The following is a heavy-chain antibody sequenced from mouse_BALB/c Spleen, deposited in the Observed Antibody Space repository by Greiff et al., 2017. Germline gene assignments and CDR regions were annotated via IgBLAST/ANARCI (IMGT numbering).Heavy chain of an antibody. CDR2: ISNGGGST. V-gene: IGHV5-12-2*01. D-gene: IGHD2-13*01. Sequence: EVQLQQSGGGLVQPGGSLKLSCAASGFTFSSYTMSWVRQTPEKRLEWVAYISNGGGSTYYPDTVKGRFTISRDNAKNTLYLQMSSLKSEDTAMYYCARKDDSAWFAYWGQGTLVTVSA. CDR3: ARKDDSAWFAY. J-gene: IGHJ3*01. CDR1: GFTFSSYT.